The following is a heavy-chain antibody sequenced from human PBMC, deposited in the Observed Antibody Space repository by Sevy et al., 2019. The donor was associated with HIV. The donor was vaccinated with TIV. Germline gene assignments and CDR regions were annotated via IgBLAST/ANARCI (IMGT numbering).Heavy chain of an antibody. CDR2: IIPIFGTA. D-gene: IGHD3-22*01. V-gene: IGHV1-69*13. CDR1: GGTFSSYG. CDR3: AREYYFESTAYYFFDS. J-gene: IGHJ4*02. Sequence: ASVKVSCKASGGTFSSYGLSWVRQAPGQGLEWMGRIIPIFGTANYAQKFQGRVTITADESTGTASMDLISLRSEDTAVYYCAREYYFESTAYYFFDSWGQGTPVTVSS.